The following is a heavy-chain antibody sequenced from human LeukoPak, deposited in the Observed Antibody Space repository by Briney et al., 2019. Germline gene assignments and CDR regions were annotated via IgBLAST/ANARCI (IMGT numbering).Heavy chain of an antibody. CDR1: GFTFISYS. D-gene: IGHD2-15*01. CDR3: ARDGVGYCSGGSCYSDY. J-gene: IGHJ4*02. Sequence: GGSLRLSCAASGFTFISYSMNWVRQAPGKGLEWVSSISSSSSYIYYADSVKGRFTISRDNAKNSLYLQMNSLRAEDTAVYYCARDGVGYCSGGSCYSDYWGQGTLVTVSS. CDR2: ISSSSSYI. V-gene: IGHV3-21*01.